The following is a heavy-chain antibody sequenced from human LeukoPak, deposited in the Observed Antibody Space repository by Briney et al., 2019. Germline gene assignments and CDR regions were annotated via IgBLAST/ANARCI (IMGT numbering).Heavy chain of an antibody. J-gene: IGHJ4*02. CDR3: AKDFPPHGGLDY. D-gene: IGHD4-23*01. Sequence: GGSLRLSCAASGLTLSNYAMSWVRQAPGKGLEWVSVISASGGSTDYADSVKGRFTISRDNAKNTLYLQMNSLRAEDTAAYYCAKDFPPHGGLDYWGQGNLCAVSS. CDR2: ISASGGST. V-gene: IGHV3-23*01. CDR1: GLTLSNYA.